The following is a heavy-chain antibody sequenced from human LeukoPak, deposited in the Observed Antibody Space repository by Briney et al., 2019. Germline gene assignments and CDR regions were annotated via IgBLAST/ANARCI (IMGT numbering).Heavy chain of an antibody. CDR1: GGTFSSYA. Sequence: SVKVSCKASGGTFSSYAISWVRQAPGQGLEWMGGIIPIFGTANYAQKFQGRVTITADKSTSTAYMELSSLRSEDTAVYYCARWLGSSGWYGLDGLDPWGQGTLVTVSS. J-gene: IGHJ5*02. V-gene: IGHV1-69*06. D-gene: IGHD6-19*01. CDR3: ARWLGSSGWYGLDGLDP. CDR2: IIPIFGTA.